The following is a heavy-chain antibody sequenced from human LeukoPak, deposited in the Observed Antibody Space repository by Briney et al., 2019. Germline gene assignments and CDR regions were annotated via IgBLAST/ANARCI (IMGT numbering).Heavy chain of an antibody. J-gene: IGHJ6*02. Sequence: NASETLSLTCAVSGGSISSGGYSWSWIRQPPGKGLEWIGYIYHSGSTYYNPSLKSRVTISVDTSKNQFSLKLSSVTAADTAVYYCARHKMPLGYSYGRRNYYYGMDVWGQGTTVTVSS. CDR2: IYHSGST. V-gene: IGHV4-30-2*01. CDR1: GGSISSGGYS. CDR3: ARHKMPLGYSYGRRNYYYGMDV. D-gene: IGHD5-18*01.